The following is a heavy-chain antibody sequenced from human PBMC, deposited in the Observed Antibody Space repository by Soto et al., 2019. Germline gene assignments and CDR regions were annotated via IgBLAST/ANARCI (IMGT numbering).Heavy chain of an antibody. CDR3: AKDLKRSWYEGAIDH. CDR1: GFTFSSYA. CDR2: ISGSGGST. D-gene: IGHD6-13*01. J-gene: IGHJ4*02. V-gene: IGHV3-23*01. Sequence: EVQLLESGGGLAQPGGSLRLSCAASGFTFSSYAMNWVRQAPGKGLEWVSVISGSGGSTYYADSVKGRFTISRDNSKNPLYLQMNSLRAEDTAVYYCAKDLKRSWYEGAIDHWGQGTLVTVSS.